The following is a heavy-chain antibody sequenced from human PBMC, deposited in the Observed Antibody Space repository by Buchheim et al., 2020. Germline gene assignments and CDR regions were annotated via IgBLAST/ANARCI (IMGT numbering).Heavy chain of an antibody. V-gene: IGHV3-30*03. J-gene: IGHJ4*02. CDR1: GFTFSSYG. Sequence: QVQLVESGGGVVQPGRSLRLSCAASGFTFSSYGMHWVRQAPGKGLEWVAVISYDGSNKYYADSVKGRFTISRDNSKNSLYLHMNSLRAEDTAVYYCARDFCGGDCYLFDYWGQGTL. CDR2: ISYDGSNK. CDR3: ARDFCGGDCYLFDY. D-gene: IGHD2-21*02.